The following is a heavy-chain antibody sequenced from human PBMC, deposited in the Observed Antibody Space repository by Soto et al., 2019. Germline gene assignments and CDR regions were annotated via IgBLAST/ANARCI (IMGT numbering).Heavy chain of an antibody. V-gene: IGHV3-66*01. CDR2: IYSGGTT. Sequence: GGSLRLSCAASGFTVSSNYMSWGRQAPGKGLEWVSTIYSGGTTYYADSVKDRFTISRDNSKNTLYLQMNSLRAEDTAVYYCARELRQVAANPSVDYWGQGTLVTVSS. D-gene: IGHD2-15*01. CDR1: GFTVSSNY. J-gene: IGHJ4*02. CDR3: ARELRQVAANPSVDY.